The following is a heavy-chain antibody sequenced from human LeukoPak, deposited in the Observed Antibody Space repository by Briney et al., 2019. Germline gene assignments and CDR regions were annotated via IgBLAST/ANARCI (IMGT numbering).Heavy chain of an antibody. J-gene: IGHJ4*02. Sequence: SVKVSCKASGGTFSSYAISWVRQAPGQGLEWMGGIIPIFGTANYAQKFQGRVTITADESTSTAYMELSSLRSEDTAVYYCASYSSGWYRRSFDYWGQGTLVTVSS. CDR2: IIPIFGTA. D-gene: IGHD6-19*01. CDR1: GGTFSSYA. V-gene: IGHV1-69*13. CDR3: ASYSSGWYRRSFDY.